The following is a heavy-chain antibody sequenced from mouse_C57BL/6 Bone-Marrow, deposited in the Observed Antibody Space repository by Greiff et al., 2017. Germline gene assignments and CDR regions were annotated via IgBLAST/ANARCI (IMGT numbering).Heavy chain of an antibody. Sequence: VQLQQSGAELVRPGASVKLSCTASGFNIKDDYMHWVQQRPEQGLEWIGWIDPENGDTEYASKFQGKATITEDTSSNTAYLQLSSLTSEDTAVYYCTIYDGYYKAMDYWGQGTSVTVSS. CDR2: IDPENGDT. D-gene: IGHD2-3*01. CDR1: GFNIKDDY. CDR3: TIYDGYYKAMDY. V-gene: IGHV14-4*01. J-gene: IGHJ4*01.